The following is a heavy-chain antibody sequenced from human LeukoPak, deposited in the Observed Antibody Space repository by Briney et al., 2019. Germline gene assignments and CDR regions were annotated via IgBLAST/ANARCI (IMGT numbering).Heavy chain of an antibody. D-gene: IGHD2-15*01. CDR1: GFTFSSYW. V-gene: IGHV3-21*01. J-gene: IGHJ6*03. Sequence: GGSLRLSCAASGFTFSSYWMHWVRQAPGKGLEWVSSISSSYIYYADSVKGRFTISRDNAKNSLYLQMNSLRAEDTAVYYCARDPGYCSGGSCQYYYYYYMDVWGKGTTVTVSS. CDR2: ISSSYI. CDR3: ARDPGYCSGGSCQYYYYYYMDV.